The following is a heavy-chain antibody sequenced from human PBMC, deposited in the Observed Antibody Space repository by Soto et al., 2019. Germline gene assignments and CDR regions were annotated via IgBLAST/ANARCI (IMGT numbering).Heavy chain of an antibody. CDR3: AKGLAFDP. Sequence: QVQLVESGGGVVQPGRSLRLSCAASGFTFSSYCMHWVRQAPGKGLEWVAVISYDGSNKYYADSVKGRFTISRDNSKNTLYLQMHVLIAEDTAVYYCAKGLAFDPWGQGTLVTVSS. J-gene: IGHJ5*02. D-gene: IGHD3-16*01. CDR1: GFTFSSYC. V-gene: IGHV3-30*18. CDR2: ISYDGSNK.